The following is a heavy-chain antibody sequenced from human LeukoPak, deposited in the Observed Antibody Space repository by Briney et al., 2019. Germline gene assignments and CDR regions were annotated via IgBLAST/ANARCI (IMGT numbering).Heavy chain of an antibody. V-gene: IGHV3-23*01. J-gene: IGHJ5*02. CDR2: ISGSGGST. D-gene: IGHD4-23*01. CDR1: GFTFSSYA. CDR3: AKDNSGRGDNWFDP. Sequence: GGSLRLSCAASGFTFSSYAMSWVRQAPGKGLEWVSAISGSGGSTYYADSVKGRFTISRDNSKNTLYLRMNSLRAEDTAVYYCAKDNSGRGDNWFDPWGQGTLVTVSS.